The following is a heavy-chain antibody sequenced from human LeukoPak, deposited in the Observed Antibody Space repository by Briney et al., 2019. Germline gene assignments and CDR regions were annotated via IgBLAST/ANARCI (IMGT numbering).Heavy chain of an antibody. D-gene: IGHD1-26*01. V-gene: IGHV1-69*04. CDR3: AREEGSYYASGAFDI. CDR2: IIPILGIA. Sequence: SVKVSCKASGGTVRSYAISWVRQAPGQGLEWMGGIIPILGIANYAQKFQGRVTITADKSTSTAYMELSSLRSEDTAVYYCAREEGSYYASGAFDIWGQGTMVTVSS. J-gene: IGHJ3*02. CDR1: GGTVRSYA.